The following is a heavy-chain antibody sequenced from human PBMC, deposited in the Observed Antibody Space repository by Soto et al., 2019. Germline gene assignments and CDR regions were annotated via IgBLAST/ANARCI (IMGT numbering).Heavy chain of an antibody. V-gene: IGHV1-69*02. CDR2: IIPILGIA. CDR3: ARARYSNQGYFDY. J-gene: IGHJ4*02. Sequence: SVKVSCKASGGTFISYTISWVRQAPGQGLEWMGRIIPILGIANYAQKFQGRVTITADKSTSTAYMELSSLRSEDTAVYYCARARYSNQGYFDYWGQGTLVTVSS. D-gene: IGHD4-4*01. CDR1: GGTFISYT.